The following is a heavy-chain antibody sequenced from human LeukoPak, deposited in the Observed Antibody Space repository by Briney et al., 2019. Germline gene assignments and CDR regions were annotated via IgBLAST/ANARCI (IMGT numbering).Heavy chain of an antibody. D-gene: IGHD6-13*01. V-gene: IGHV3-48*01. CDR1: GFTFSSYS. Sequence: GRSLRLSCAASGFTFSSYSMNWVRQAPGEGLEWVSYISSSSSNIYYADSVKGRFTISRDNAKNSLFLQMNSLRAEDTAVYYCAREMTGYTSSAIDYWGQGTLVTVSS. J-gene: IGHJ4*02. CDR3: AREMTGYTSSAIDY. CDR2: ISSSSSNI.